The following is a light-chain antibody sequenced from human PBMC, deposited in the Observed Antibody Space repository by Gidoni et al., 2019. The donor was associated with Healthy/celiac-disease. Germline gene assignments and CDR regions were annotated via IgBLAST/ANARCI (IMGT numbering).Light chain of an antibody. V-gene: IGLV2-14*01. Sequence: QSALTQPAAVSGAPGQSITISCTGTSSDVGGYNYVSWYQQHPGKAPKLMIYDVSIRPSGVSNRFSGSKSGNTASLTISGLQAEDEADYYCSSYTSSSTFFGTGTKVTVL. CDR1: SSDVGGYNY. CDR3: SSYTSSSTF. J-gene: IGLJ1*01. CDR2: DVS.